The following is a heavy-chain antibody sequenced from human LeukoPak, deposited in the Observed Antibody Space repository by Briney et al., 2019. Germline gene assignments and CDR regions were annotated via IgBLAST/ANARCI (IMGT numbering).Heavy chain of an antibody. D-gene: IGHD3-10*01. CDR1: GGSISSYY. J-gene: IGHJ1*01. CDR3: ARTAARDYYGSGSYPI. CDR2: IYTSGST. V-gene: IGHV4-4*07. Sequence: SETLSLTCTVSGGSISSYYWSWIRQPAGKGLEWIGRIYTSGSTNYNPSLKSRVTMSVDTSKNQFSLKLSSVTAADTAVYYCARTAARDYYGSGSYPIWGQGTLVTVSS.